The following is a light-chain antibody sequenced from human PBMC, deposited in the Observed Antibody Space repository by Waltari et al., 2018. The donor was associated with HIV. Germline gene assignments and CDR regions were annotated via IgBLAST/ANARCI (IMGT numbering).Light chain of an antibody. J-gene: IGKJ5*01. Sequence: EIVLTQFPATLSLSSGERATLSCRASQSVSSYLAWYQQKPGQAPRLLIYDASNRAAGIPARFSGSGSGMDFTLTISSLETEDFAVYYCQQRSNWAPTFGQGTRLDIK. CDR3: QQRSNWAPT. V-gene: IGKV3-11*01. CDR1: QSVSSY. CDR2: DAS.